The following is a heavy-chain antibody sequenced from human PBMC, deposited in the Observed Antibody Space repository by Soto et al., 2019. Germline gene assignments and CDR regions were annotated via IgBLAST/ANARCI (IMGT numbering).Heavy chain of an antibody. V-gene: IGHV4-31*03. CDR3: ARSVFP. CDR1: GGSITSGGYY. CDR2: IYYTGFS. J-gene: IGHJ5*02. Sequence: QVQLQESGTRLVKPSQTLSLTCTVSGGSITSGGYYWSWVRQHPGKGLEWIGYIYYTGFSYYNPSLKSRVTISVDTSKNQFSLKLSSVTAADTAVYYCARSVFPWGQGTLVTVSS.